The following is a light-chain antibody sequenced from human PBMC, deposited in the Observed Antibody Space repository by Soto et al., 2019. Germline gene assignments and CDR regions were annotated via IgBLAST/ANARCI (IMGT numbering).Light chain of an antibody. CDR1: NSNIEDNS. CDR3: TAWDDNLNGWL. CDR2: NDY. Sequence: QSVLTQPPSASGTPGQRVTISCSGSNSNIEDNSVSWYQRLPGTAPKLLIYNDYQRPSGVPDRFSGSKSGTSASLAISGLKSEDDGDYYCTAWDDNLNGWLFCGGTKLTVL. V-gene: IGLV1-44*01. J-gene: IGLJ3*02.